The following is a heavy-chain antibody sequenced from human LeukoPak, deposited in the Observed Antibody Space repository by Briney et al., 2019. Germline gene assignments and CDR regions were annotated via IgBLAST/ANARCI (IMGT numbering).Heavy chain of an antibody. J-gene: IGHJ4*02. Sequence: SETLSLTCTVSGGSISSSSYSWGWIRQPPGKGLEWIGSIYYSGSTYYNPSLKSRVTISVDTSKNQFSLKLSSVTAADTAVYYCARLGYSSGWYGSDYWGQGTLVTVSS. D-gene: IGHD6-19*01. V-gene: IGHV4-39*01. CDR3: ARLGYSSGWYGSDY. CDR1: GGSISSSSYS. CDR2: IYYSGST.